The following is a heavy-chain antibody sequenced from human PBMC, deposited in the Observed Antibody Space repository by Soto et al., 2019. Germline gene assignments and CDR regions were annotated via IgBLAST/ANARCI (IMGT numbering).Heavy chain of an antibody. Sequence: GESLKIHCKGPGCSFTNYWSGWVRHMPGKGLERMGIIYPGDSDTRYSPSFQGQVTISADKSISSAYLQWSSLKASDTAMYYCSRRSRYAVGVYGMDVWGQGTTVTVSS. CDR2: IYPGDSDT. J-gene: IGHJ6*02. D-gene: IGHD2-2*01. CDR3: SRRSRYAVGVYGMDV. CDR1: GCSFTNYW. V-gene: IGHV5-51*01.